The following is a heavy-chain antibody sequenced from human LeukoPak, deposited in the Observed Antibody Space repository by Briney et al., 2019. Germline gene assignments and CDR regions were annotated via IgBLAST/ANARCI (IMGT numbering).Heavy chain of an antibody. Sequence: GGSLRLSCAASGFTFSDYYMSWIRQAPGKGLEWVSYISSSGSTIYYADSVKGRFTISRDNAKNSLYLQMNSLRAEDTAVYYCARDFRGSGWEPYYYYGMDVWGQGTTVTVPS. CDR3: ARDFRGSGWEPYYYYGMDV. CDR1: GFTFSDYY. D-gene: IGHD6-19*01. V-gene: IGHV3-11*01. J-gene: IGHJ6*02. CDR2: ISSSGSTI.